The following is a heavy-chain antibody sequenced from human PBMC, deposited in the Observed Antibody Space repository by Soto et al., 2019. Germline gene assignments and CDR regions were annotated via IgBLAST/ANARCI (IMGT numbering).Heavy chain of an antibody. Sequence: GASVKVSCKASGYTFTSYGISWVRQAPGQGLEWMGWISAYNGNTNYAQKLQGRVTMTTDTSTSTAYMELRSLRSDDTAVYYCARGDPGIAVAGPLFDYWGQGTLVTVSS. CDR3: ARGDPGIAVAGPLFDY. CDR1: GYTFTSYG. J-gene: IGHJ4*02. D-gene: IGHD6-19*01. V-gene: IGHV1-18*01. CDR2: ISAYNGNT.